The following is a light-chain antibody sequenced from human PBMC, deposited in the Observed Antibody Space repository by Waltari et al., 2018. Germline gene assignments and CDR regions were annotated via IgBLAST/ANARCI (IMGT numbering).Light chain of an antibody. Sequence: QAGLTQPPSVSNGLRQTATISCTGNSNNVGNQGAASLQQHQGHPPKLLSYRNNNRPSGISERFSASRSGNTASLTITGLQPEDEADYYCSAWDSSLRVYVFGTGTKVTVL. CDR1: SNNVGNQG. J-gene: IGLJ1*01. CDR3: SAWDSSLRVYV. CDR2: RNN. V-gene: IGLV10-54*04.